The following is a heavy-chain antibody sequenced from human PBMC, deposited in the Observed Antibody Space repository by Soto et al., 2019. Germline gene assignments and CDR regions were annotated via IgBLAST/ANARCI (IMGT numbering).Heavy chain of an antibody. V-gene: IGHV3-74*01. Sequence: EVQLVESGGGFVQPGGSLRLSCAASGFTFSTYWMHWVRQAPGKGLVWVSRIKSDGSTTNYADSVKGRFTISRDNAKHTLYLQMTSRRAAYTAVYYCKTETTNAFYIWGQGTIVTFSS. CDR3: KTETTNAFYI. J-gene: IGHJ3*02. CDR2: IKSDGSTT. CDR1: GFTFSTYW. D-gene: IGHD1-1*01.